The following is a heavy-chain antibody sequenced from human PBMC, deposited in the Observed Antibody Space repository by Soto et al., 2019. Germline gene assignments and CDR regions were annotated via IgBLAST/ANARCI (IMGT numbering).Heavy chain of an antibody. CDR3: ASVYSVNYLGYFDY. Sequence: QVQLQESGPGLVKPSETLSLTCTVSGGPFSRGGYYWSWIRQHPGKGLECIGYIFYTGSTYYNPTLQRRVTMSVDTSKRQFSLNLSSLTAADTAVYYCASVYSVNYLGYFDYWGQGALVTVSS. J-gene: IGHJ4*02. D-gene: IGHD6-13*01. CDR1: GGPFSRGGYY. CDR2: IFYTGST. V-gene: IGHV4-31*03.